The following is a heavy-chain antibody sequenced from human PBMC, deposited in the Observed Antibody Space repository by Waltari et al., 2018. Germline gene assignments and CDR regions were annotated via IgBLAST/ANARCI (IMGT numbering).Heavy chain of an antibody. CDR1: GATFSDSY. J-gene: IGHJ6*03. CDR3: ARGGTFPGYYYYMDI. V-gene: IGHV4-34*02. CDR2: INLEGKT. Sequence: QAPLQKWATGRLKPSKTLSLTGAVYGATFSDSYWSGVRQAPGRGLEWTGEINLEGKTNSKTACPNRVTLSVDTSMKQFSLNVRSVTAADTARYYCARGGTFPGYYYYMDIWGKGTPVTVSS.